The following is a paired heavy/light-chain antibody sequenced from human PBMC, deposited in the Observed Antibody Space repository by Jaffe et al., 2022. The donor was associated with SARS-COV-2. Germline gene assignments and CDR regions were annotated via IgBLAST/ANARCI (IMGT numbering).Light chain of an antibody. J-gene: IGKJ4*01. CDR2: AAS. CDR3: QHNYRTPPFS. CDR1: QSISTY. V-gene: IGKV1-39*01. Sequence: DILMTQSPSSLSASVGDRVTITCRASQSISTYLNWYQQTPGKAPKLLIYAASNLQSGVPSRFSGSGSGTDFTLTISSLQPEDFATYYCQHNYRTPPFSFGGGTKVEIK.
Heavy chain of an antibody. J-gene: IGHJ4*02. CDR1: GYSFTNYW. V-gene: IGHV5-51*01. D-gene: IGHD1-26*01. Sequence: EVQLFQSGAEVKKPGESLKISCKGFGYSFTNYWIGWVRQMPGKGLEWMGIIYPGDSDSRYSPSFRGQVTISADKSISTAYLQWSSLKASDTAMYYCASQDSGSFDYWGQGTQVTVSS. CDR2: IYPGDSDS. CDR3: ASQDSGSFDY.